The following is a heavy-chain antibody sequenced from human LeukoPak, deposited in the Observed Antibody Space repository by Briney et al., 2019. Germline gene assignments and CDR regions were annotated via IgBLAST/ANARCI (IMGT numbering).Heavy chain of an antibody. J-gene: IGHJ4*02. Sequence: ASVKVSCKASGYTFTSYGISWVRQAPGQGLEWMGWMNPNSGNTGYAQKFQGRVTMTRNTSISTAYMELSSLRSEDTAVYYCARGRDGYNYRYWGQGTLVTVSS. CDR3: ARGRDGYNYRY. CDR2: MNPNSGNT. D-gene: IGHD5-12*01. V-gene: IGHV1-8*02. CDR1: GYTFTSYG.